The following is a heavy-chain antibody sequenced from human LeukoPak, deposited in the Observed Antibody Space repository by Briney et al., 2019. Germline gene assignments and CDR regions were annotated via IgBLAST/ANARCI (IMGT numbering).Heavy chain of an antibody. V-gene: IGHV5-51*01. Sequence: GESLKISCTGSGYSFTSYWIGWVRPMAGKGLEWMGIIYPGASDTRYSPSFQGQVTISADKSISTAYLQWSSLKASDTAMYYCASLGVGATTGGWFDPWGQGTLVTVSS. J-gene: IGHJ5*02. CDR3: ASLGVGATTGGWFDP. CDR2: IYPGASDT. D-gene: IGHD1-26*01. CDR1: GYSFTSYW.